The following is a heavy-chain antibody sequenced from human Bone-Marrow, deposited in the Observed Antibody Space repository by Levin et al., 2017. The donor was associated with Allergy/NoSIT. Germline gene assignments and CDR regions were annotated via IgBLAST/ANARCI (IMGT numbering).Heavy chain of an antibody. CDR3: ARDRRGGEGFDY. Sequence: SCAASGFTFSDDYMTWIRQAPGKGLECVSYISSSGSSIYYADSVKGRFTISRDNAKKSLYLQMNSLRAEDTAVYYCARDRRGGEGFDYWGQGTLVTVSS. V-gene: IGHV3-11*01. J-gene: IGHJ4*02. CDR1: GFTFSDDY. CDR2: ISSSGSSI. D-gene: IGHD3-16*01.